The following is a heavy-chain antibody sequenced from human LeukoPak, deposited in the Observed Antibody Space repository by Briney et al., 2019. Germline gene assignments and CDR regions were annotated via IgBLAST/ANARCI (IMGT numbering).Heavy chain of an antibody. CDR3: ASMSHGSGSYNNLRYYYGMDV. V-gene: IGHV3-33*08. CDR2: ISYDGSNK. D-gene: IGHD3-10*01. J-gene: IGHJ6*02. Sequence: GGSLRLSCAASGFTFSSYGMHWVRQAPGKGLEWVAVISYDGSNKYYADSVKGRFTISRDNSKNTLYLQMNSLRAEDTAVYYCASMSHGSGSYNNLRYYYGMDVWGQGTTVTVSS. CDR1: GFTFSSYG.